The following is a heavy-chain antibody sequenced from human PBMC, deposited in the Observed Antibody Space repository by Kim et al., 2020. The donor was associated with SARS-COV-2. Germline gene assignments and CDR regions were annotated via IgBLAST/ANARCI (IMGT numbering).Heavy chain of an antibody. CDR3: AKDVRTEAAAANY. J-gene: IGHJ4*02. CDR2: ISYDGRNK. D-gene: IGHD6-13*01. CDR1: GFSFSSYG. Sequence: GGSLRLSCAASGFSFSSYGMHWVRQAPGKGLEWVAVISYDGRNKYYVDSVKGRFTISRDNSKNTLYLQMSSLRAEETAMYYCAKDVRTEAAAANYWGQGTLVTVSS. V-gene: IGHV3-30*18.